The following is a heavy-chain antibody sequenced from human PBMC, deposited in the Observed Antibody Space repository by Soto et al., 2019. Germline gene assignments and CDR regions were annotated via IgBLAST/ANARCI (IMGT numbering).Heavy chain of an antibody. D-gene: IGHD1-26*01. CDR3: ARGVGAYYFDY. Sequence: QVQLVQSGAEVKKPGSSVKVSCKASGGSFSTYAITWWRQAPGPGLEWLGGIIPIFGTTDYAWKFQGRVTITAAESTSTVFIELSSLTSEDTAVYYFARGVGAYYFDYWGQRTLVTVSS. CDR1: GGSFSTYA. V-gene: IGHV1-69*01. J-gene: IGHJ4*02. CDR2: IIPIFGTT.